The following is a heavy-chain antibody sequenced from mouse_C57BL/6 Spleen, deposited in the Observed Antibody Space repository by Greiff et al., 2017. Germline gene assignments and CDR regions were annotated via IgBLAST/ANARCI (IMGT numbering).Heavy chain of an antibody. CDR3: ARRSVHYAMDY. Sequence: VQLQQPGAELVRPGPSVKLSCKASGYTFTSYWMHWVKQRPGQGLEWIGVIDPSDSYTNYNQKFKGKATLTVDTSSSTAYMQLSSLTSEDSAVYYCARRSVHYAMDYWGQGTSVTVSS. CDR1: GYTFTSYW. CDR2: IDPSDSYT. V-gene: IGHV1-59*01. J-gene: IGHJ4*01.